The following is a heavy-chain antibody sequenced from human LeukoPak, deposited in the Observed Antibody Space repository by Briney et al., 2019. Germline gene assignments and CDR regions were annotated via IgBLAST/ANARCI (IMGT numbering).Heavy chain of an antibody. CDR3: ARVGPPGSHTFDI. CDR2: TRNRANRYTT. J-gene: IGHJ3*02. V-gene: IGHV3-72*01. CDR1: GFTLSDHF. Sequence: GGSLRLSCATSGFTLSDHFIDWFRQAPGEGLEWIGHTRNRANRYTTEYAASVKDRFTISRDDSTKSVYLQMSSLKTEDTAVYYCARVGPPGSHTFDIWGQGTMVTVSS.